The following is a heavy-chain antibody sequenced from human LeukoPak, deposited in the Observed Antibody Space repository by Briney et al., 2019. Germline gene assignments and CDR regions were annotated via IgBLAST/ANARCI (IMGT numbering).Heavy chain of an antibody. J-gene: IGHJ4*02. Sequence: GESLKISCQGAGYSFTTSWIAWVRQRPGKGLEWMGIIYLAGSDTRYSPSFKGLVTISADKSINTAYLQWSSLKASDTAMYYCARQRSSGWYIDFWGQGTLVTVSS. D-gene: IGHD6-19*01. V-gene: IGHV5-51*01. CDR2: IYLAGSDT. CDR1: GYSFTTSW. CDR3: ARQRSSGWYIDF.